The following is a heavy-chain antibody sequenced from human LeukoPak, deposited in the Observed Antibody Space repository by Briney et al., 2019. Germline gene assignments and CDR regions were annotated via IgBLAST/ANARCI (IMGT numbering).Heavy chain of an antibody. CDR2: INRSGST. CDR1: GWSFSGYY. Sequence: SETLSLTCAVYGWSFSGYYWSWIRQPPGKGLEWIGEINRSGSTNYNPSLKSRVTISVDTSKNPFSLKLSSLTVADTAVYYCAGGLTVFFYGPFYYWGQGTLVTVSS. J-gene: IGHJ4*02. D-gene: IGHD3-3*01. V-gene: IGHV4-34*01. CDR3: AGGLTVFFYGPFYY.